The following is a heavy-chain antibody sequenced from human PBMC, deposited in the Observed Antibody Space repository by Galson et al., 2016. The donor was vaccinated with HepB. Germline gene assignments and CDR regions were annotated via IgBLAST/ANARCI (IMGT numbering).Heavy chain of an antibody. Sequence: RQAPGKGLEWVSYISSSSTTILYADSVKGRFTVSRDNAKNSLYLQMNSLRAEDTAGYYCAREGRVATINNWFDPWGQGTLVTVSS. V-gene: IGHV3-11*01. CDR3: AREGRVATINNWFDP. J-gene: IGHJ5*02. D-gene: IGHD5-12*01. CDR2: ISSSSTTI.